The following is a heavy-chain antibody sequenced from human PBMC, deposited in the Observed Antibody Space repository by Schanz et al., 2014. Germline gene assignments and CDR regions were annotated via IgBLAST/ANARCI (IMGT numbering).Heavy chain of an antibody. V-gene: IGHV3-23*04. CDR2: ISASGDST. CDR3: ARRVPYSFGLDV. CDR1: GFTFSSYV. D-gene: IGHD1-1*01. Sequence: EVQLVESGGGLVKPGGSLRLSCAASGFTFSSYVMNWVRQAPGRGLEWVSFISASGDSTSYADSVKGRFTISRDNSKNTLYLQMNSLRDEETAMYYCARRVPYSFGLDVWGQGATVTVSS. J-gene: IGHJ6*02.